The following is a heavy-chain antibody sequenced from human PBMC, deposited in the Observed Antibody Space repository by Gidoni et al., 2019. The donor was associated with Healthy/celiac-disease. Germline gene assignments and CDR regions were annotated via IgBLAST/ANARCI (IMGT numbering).Heavy chain of an antibody. CDR3: ASGGQKWELLVSVGTCGY. V-gene: IGHV3-11*01. CDR1: GFTFSDYY. D-gene: IGHD1-26*01. J-gene: IGHJ4*02. CDR2: IRSSGSTI. Sequence: QVQLVESGGGLVKPGGSLRLSCAASGFTFSDYYMSWIRQAPGKGLEWVSYIRSSGSTIYYADSVKGRFTISRDNAKNSLYLQMNSLRAEDTAVYYCASGGQKWELLVSVGTCGYWGQGTLVTVSS.